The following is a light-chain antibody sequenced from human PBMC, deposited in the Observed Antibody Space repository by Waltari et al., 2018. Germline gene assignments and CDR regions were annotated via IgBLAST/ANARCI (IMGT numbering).Light chain of an antibody. Sequence: EIVLTQPPGTLSLSPVPTATLSCWASQTVSSSFLAWYQQRPGQPPSLLTYAGSKRATGIPDRFSGSGSGTDFTLTISRLEPEDFAVYYCQHYGSAPPYTFGQGTKLEIK. CDR2: AGS. CDR3: QHYGSAPPYT. V-gene: IGKV3-20*01. J-gene: IGKJ2*01. CDR1: QTVSSSF.